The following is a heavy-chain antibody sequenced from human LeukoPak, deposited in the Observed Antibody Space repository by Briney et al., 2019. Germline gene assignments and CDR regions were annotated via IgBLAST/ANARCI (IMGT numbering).Heavy chain of an antibody. J-gene: IGHJ5*02. Sequence: GGSLRLSCVASGFSFSSYAMTWVRQAPGKGLQWVSSISGRGGHTYYADSVKGRFTVSRDNSKNTVYLRMNSLRADDTAVYYCAKDVTSCGSTDCYNCLDPWGQGTLVTVSS. CDR2: ISGRGGHT. V-gene: IGHV3-23*01. CDR1: GFSFSSYA. CDR3: AKDVTSCGSTDCYNCLDP. D-gene: IGHD2-2*01.